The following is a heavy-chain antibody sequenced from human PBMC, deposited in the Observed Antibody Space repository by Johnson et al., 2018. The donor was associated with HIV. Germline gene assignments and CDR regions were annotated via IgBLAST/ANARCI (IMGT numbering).Heavy chain of an antibody. V-gene: IGHV3-9*01. CDR2: ISWNSGSI. D-gene: IGHD2-15*01. Sequence: VQLVESGGGLVKPGGSLRLSCAASGFTFDDYAMHWVRQAPGKGLEWVSGISWNSGSIGYADSVKGRFTIARDNAKNSLYLQMNSLRAADTALYYCAIVLCSGGSCYSDAFDIWGHGTMVTVSS. CDR3: AIVLCSGGSCYSDAFDI. CDR1: GFTFDDYA. J-gene: IGHJ3*02.